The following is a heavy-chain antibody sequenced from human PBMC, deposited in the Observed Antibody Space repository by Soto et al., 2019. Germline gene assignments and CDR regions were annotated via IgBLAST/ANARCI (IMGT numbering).Heavy chain of an antibody. CDR3: AKVRYSSPMGYYYGMDV. CDR2: IVPIHRTA. Sequence: QIQLVQSGAEVKKPGSSVKVSCKASGGTFSSYRINRVRQAPGQGIEWVGGIVPIHRTADHAQKFQGRVTITADESARTTYMELRSLTSQDTAVYYCAKVRYSSPMGYYYGMDVWGQGTTVTVSS. CDR1: GGTFSSYR. D-gene: IGHD6-19*01. V-gene: IGHV1-69*01. J-gene: IGHJ6*02.